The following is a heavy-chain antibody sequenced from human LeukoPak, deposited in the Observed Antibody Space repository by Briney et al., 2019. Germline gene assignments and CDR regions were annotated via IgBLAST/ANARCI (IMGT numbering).Heavy chain of an antibody. V-gene: IGHV4-34*01. CDR3: ARRKDTIFGVVPFDAFDI. Sequence: SETLSHTCAVYGGSFSGYYWSWIRQPPGKGLEWIGEINHSGSTNYNPSLKSRVTISVDTSKNQFSLKLSSVTAADTAVYYCARRKDTIFGVVPFDAFDIWGQGTMVTVSS. J-gene: IGHJ3*02. CDR2: INHSGST. CDR1: GGSFSGYY. D-gene: IGHD3-3*01.